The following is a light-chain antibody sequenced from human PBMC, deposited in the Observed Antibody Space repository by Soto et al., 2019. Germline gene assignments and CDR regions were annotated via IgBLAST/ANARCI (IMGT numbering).Light chain of an antibody. V-gene: IGKV3-11*01. Sequence: EIVLTQSPATLSLSPGERATLSCRASQSVSSYLAWYQQKPGQAPRLLIYDASNRATGIPARFSGSGSVTDFTLTISSLEPEDFAVYYCQQRSNWLTFGGGTKVAIK. CDR3: QQRSNWLT. J-gene: IGKJ4*01. CDR1: QSVSSY. CDR2: DAS.